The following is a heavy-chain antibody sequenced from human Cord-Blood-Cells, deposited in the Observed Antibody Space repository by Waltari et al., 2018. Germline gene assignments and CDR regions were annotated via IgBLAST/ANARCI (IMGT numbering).Heavy chain of an antibody. CDR1: GGSFSGYY. CDR2: INHSGST. D-gene: IGHD2-8*01. J-gene: IGHJ4*02. CDR3: ARHAIRTFDY. Sequence: QVQLQQWGAGLLKPSETLSLTCAVYGGSFSGYYWSWIRQPPGKGLEWIGEINHSGSTNYNPSLKWRGTISVDTSKNQFSLKRSSVTAADTAVYYCARHAIRTFDYWGQGTLVTVSS. V-gene: IGHV4-34*01.